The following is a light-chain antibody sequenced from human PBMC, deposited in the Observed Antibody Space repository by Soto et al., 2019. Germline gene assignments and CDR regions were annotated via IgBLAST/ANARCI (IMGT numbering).Light chain of an antibody. Sequence: SYELTQPPSVSVSPGQTASITCSGDKLGNKYACWYHQKPGQSPVLAIYQDKKRPSGIPERFSGSKSGNTATLTISGTQAMDEADYYCQAWDSSTFYVFGTGTKLTVL. V-gene: IGLV3-1*01. CDR3: QAWDSSTFYV. CDR2: QDK. J-gene: IGLJ1*01. CDR1: KLGNKY.